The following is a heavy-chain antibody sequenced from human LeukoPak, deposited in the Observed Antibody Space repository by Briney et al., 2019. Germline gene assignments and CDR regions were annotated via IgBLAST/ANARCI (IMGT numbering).Heavy chain of an antibody. CDR1: GFTFSSYS. CDR2: INHSGST. J-gene: IGHJ6*02. CDR3: ASSLYSSSSLRGYYYYYGMDV. V-gene: IGHV4-34*08. Sequence: GSLRLSCAASGFTFSSYSMNWIRQPPGKGLEWIGEINHSGSTNYNPSLKSRVTISVDTSKNQFSLKLSSVTAADTAVYYCASSLYSSSSLRGYYYYYGMDVWGQGTTVTVSS. D-gene: IGHD6-13*01.